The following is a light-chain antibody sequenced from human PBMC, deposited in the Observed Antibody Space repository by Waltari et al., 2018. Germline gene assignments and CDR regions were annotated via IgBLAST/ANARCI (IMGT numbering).Light chain of an antibody. CDR1: QSLVFSDGQTS. V-gene: IGKV2-30*01. CDR2: KVA. J-gene: IGKJ1*01. Sequence: DAVMTQYPLSLPVSLRQPATLSCKSSQSLVFSDGQTSLHWFHQRPGQSPRRLIYKVANRDSGVPERFSGSGSGTDFTLKISRVEAEDVGVYYCMQTTHWPRTFGQGTKVEIK. CDR3: MQTTHWPRT.